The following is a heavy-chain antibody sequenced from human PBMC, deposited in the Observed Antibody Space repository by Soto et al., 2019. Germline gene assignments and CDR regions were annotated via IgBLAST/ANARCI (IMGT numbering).Heavy chain of an antibody. CDR2: INPSGGST. J-gene: IGHJ4*02. CDR1: GYTFTSYY. V-gene: IGHV1-46*01. Sequence: ASVKVSCKASGYTFTSYYMHWVRQAPGQGLEWMGIINPSGGSTSYAQKFQGRVTMTRDTSTSTVYMELSSLRSEDTAVYYCARGDILNITMIVVAKYYFDYWGQGTLVTVSS. CDR3: ARGDILNITMIVVAKYYFDY. D-gene: IGHD3-22*01.